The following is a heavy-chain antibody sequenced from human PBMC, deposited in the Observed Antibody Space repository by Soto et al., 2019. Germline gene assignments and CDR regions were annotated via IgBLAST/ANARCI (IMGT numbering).Heavy chain of an antibody. V-gene: IGHV3-23*01. CDR3: AKVRRGIAVAGTGVHFVY. J-gene: IGHJ4*02. CDR1: GFTFSSYA. D-gene: IGHD6-19*01. CDR2: ISGSGGST. Sequence: EVQLLESGGGLVQPGGSLRLSCAASGFTFSSYAMSWVRQAPGKGLEWVSAISGSGGSTYYADSVKGRFTISRDNSKNTLYLQMNSLRADDTAVYYCAKVRRGIAVAGTGVHFVYWGQGTLVTVSS.